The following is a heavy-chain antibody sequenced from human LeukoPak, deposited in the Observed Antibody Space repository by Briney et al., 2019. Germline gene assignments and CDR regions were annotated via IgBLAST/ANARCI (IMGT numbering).Heavy chain of an antibody. CDR3: ARVQYSSSVDY. CDR1: GASVSGSPYY. V-gene: IGHV4-39*07. Sequence: PSETLSLTCTVSGASVSGSPYYWGWIRQPPGKGLEWIGSIYSSGSTYYNPSLKSRVTISVDTSKNQFSLKLSSVTAADTAVYYCARVQYSSSVDYWGQGTLVTVSS. CDR2: IYSSGST. D-gene: IGHD6-6*01. J-gene: IGHJ4*02.